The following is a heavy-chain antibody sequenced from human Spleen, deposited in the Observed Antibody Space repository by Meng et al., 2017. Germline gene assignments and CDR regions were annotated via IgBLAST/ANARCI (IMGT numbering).Heavy chain of an antibody. CDR2: ISGDSAHI. J-gene: IGHJ4*02. Sequence: GGSLRPSGEAPGFTFSSYTLNWVRQGPGKGLEWVSSISGDSAHIYYAESVRGRFTISRDTAKNSLYLQMNSLRVADTAVYYFARSASVSYHDIVDWGQGTLVTVSS. CDR1: GFTFSSYT. D-gene: IGHD3-10*01. V-gene: IGHV3-21*01. CDR3: ARSASVSYHDIVD.